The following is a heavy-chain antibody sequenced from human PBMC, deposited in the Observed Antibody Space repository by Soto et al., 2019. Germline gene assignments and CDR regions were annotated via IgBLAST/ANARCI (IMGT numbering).Heavy chain of an antibody. Sequence: SETLSLTCSISGGSIRSYYWSWIRQPPGKGLEWIGYIYHNGNTIYNPSRQSRVTISIDTSNNQFSLKLRSVTAADTAVYYCARAAAADYWGQGTLVTVSS. D-gene: IGHD6-13*01. CDR3: ARAAAADY. CDR2: IYHNGNT. J-gene: IGHJ4*02. V-gene: IGHV4-59*01. CDR1: GGSIRSYY.